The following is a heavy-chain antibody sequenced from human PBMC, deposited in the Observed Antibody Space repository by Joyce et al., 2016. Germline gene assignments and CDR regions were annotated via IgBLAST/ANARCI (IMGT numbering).Heavy chain of an antibody. J-gene: IGHJ6*02. Sequence: QVRLVQSGAEVKKPGSSVKVSCKASGGTFSSYAISWVRQAPGQGPEWMGETIPILGTAKYAQKFQGRVTTTADESTSTVYMELTSLRSEDTAVYYCARDRQWKPHLDYFGMDVWGQGTTVTVSS. V-gene: IGHV1-69*01. D-gene: IGHD1-26*01. CDR2: TIPILGTA. CDR3: ARDRQWKPHLDYFGMDV. CDR1: GGTFSSYA.